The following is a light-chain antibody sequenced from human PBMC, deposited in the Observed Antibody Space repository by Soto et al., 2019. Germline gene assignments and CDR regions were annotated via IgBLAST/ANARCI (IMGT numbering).Light chain of an antibody. V-gene: IGKV1-5*03. J-gene: IGKJ3*01. CDR1: QSIGDW. CDR2: RVS. Sequence: DDRMTQSPSTLSASIGDRVTITCRASQSIGDWLAWYQQKPGKAPKLLIHRVSRLQSGVPVRFSGSGSETEFTLTINGLQPDDFATYYSQRYNSHLFFFGPGTKVQSK. CDR3: QRYNSHLFF.